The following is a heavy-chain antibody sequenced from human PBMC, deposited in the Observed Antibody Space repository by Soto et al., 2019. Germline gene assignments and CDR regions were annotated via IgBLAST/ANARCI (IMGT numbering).Heavy chain of an antibody. Sequence: ASGGGVVQPGRSLRLSCEASGFIFRTYGMHWVRQAPGKGLEWVATIWYDGSDKYYGNSVKGRFTISRDNSEHTLYLQMNDVRVEDTAVYFCAGDMGWFDPWGQGTLVTVSS. CDR1: GFIFRTYG. CDR3: AGDMGWFDP. V-gene: IGHV3-33*01. CDR2: IWYDGSDK. J-gene: IGHJ5*02.